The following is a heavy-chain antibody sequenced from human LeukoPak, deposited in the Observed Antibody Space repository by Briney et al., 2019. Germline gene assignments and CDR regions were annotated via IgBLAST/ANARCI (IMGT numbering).Heavy chain of an antibody. J-gene: IGHJ6*03. CDR3: ARGVNCSGGSCYSHYMDV. V-gene: IGHV4-34*01. CDR1: GGSFSGYY. CDR2: INHSGST. Sequence: PSETLSLTCAVYGGSFSGYYWSWSRQPPGRGLEWIGEINHSGSTNYNPSLKSRVTISVDTSKNQFSLKLSSVTAADTAVYYCARGVNCSGGSCYSHYMDVWGKGTTVTVSS. D-gene: IGHD2-15*01.